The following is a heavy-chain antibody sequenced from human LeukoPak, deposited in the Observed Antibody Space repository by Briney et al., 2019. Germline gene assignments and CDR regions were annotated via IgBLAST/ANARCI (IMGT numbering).Heavy chain of an antibody. CDR1: GGSLSSGSYY. D-gene: IGHD3-10*01. V-gene: IGHV4-61*02. J-gene: IGHJ5*02. Sequence: PSQTLSLTCTVSGGSLSSGSYYWSWIRQPAGKGLEWIGRIYTSGSTNYNPSLKSRVTMSVDTSKNQFSLKLSSVTAADTAVYYCARSMVRGGTNKKYNWFDPWGQGTLVTVSS. CDR3: ARSMVRGGTNKKYNWFDP. CDR2: IYTSGST.